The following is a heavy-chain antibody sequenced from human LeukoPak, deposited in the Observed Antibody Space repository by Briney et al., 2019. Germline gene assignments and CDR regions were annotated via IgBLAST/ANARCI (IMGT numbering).Heavy chain of an antibody. Sequence: KSGGSLRLSCAASGFTFSTSAMTWVRQAPGKGLEWVSGISGSGATDYADSVKGRFTISRDNSKNTLYLQMNSLRAEDTAVYYCATDQTRPPQGGYWGQGTLVTVSS. D-gene: IGHD3-16*01. CDR3: ATDQTRPPQGGY. CDR2: ISGSGAT. CDR1: GFTFSTSA. V-gene: IGHV3-23*01. J-gene: IGHJ4*02.